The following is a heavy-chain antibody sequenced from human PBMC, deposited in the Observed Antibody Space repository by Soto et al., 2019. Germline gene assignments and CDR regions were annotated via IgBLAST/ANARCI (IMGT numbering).Heavy chain of an antibody. CDR2: ISSSSSYI. CDR3: ARDRPYYYYYGMDV. J-gene: IGHJ6*02. Sequence: SLRLSCAASGVSFSSDSRNWVRQAPGKGLEWGSSISSSSSYIYYADSGKGRFTISRDNAKNSLYLQMHSLRAEDTAVYYCARDRPYYYYYGMDVWGQGTTVTVSS. V-gene: IGHV3-21*01. CDR1: GVSFSSDS.